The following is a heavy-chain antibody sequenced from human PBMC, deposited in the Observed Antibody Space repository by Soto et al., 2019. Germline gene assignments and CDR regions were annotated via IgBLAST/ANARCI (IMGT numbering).Heavy chain of an antibody. J-gene: IGHJ4*02. CDR3: AREGTIRGDDY. Sequence: SETLSLTCTVSGGSISSGGYYWSWIRQHPGKGLEWIGYIYYSGSTYYNPSLKSRVTISVDTSKNQFSLKLSSVTAEDTAVYYCAREGTIRGDDYWGQGTLVTVSS. CDR1: GGSISSGGYY. V-gene: IGHV4-31*03. CDR2: IYYSGST. D-gene: IGHD2-2*02.